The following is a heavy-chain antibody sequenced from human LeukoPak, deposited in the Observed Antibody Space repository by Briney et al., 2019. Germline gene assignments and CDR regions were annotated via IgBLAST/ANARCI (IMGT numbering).Heavy chain of an antibody. Sequence: ASVKVSCKASGYIFTQYGISWVRQAPGQGLEWMASISTYNGNTNYAQNFQGRVTVTTDTSTSTAYKELRSLRSDDTAVYYCAKEGGVGPAAPTDYYYYQMDVWGKGTTVTVSS. CDR3: AKEGGVGPAAPTDYYYYQMDV. CDR1: GYIFTQYG. V-gene: IGHV1-18*01. J-gene: IGHJ6*03. D-gene: IGHD3-16*01. CDR2: ISTYNGNT.